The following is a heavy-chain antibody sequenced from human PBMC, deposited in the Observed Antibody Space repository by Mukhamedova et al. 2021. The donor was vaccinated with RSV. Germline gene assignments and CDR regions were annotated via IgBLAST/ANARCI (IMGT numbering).Heavy chain of an antibody. Sequence: FQGRVTVTRDTSTSTVYMELSSLRSEDTAVYYCAREMSYSNNYYYGMDVWGQGTTVTVSS. V-gene: IGHV1-46*01. D-gene: IGHD4-11*01. J-gene: IGHJ6*02. CDR3: AREMSYSNNYYYGMDV.